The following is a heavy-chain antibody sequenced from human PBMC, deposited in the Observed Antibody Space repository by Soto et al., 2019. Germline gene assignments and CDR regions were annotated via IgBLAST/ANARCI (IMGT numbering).Heavy chain of an antibody. V-gene: IGHV3-74*01. D-gene: IGHD2-15*01. CDR2: INSDGRST. Sequence: EVQLVESGGGLVQPGGPLRLSCEASGFPFSSYWMNWARQPPGRGRVWVSRINSDGRSTSYADSVKGRFTISRDNAKNTVYLQMNSLRAEDTAVYYCARTSLVVPAATREDYWGQGTLATVSS. CDR3: ARTSLVVPAATREDY. CDR1: GFPFSSYW. J-gene: IGHJ4*02.